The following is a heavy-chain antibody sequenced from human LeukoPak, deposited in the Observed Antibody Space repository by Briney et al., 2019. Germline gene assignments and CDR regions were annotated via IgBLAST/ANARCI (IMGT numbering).Heavy chain of an antibody. CDR3: AVKWTYDGFDI. J-gene: IGHJ4*02. Sequence: GGSLRLSCAASGFTFSSYWMHWVRQAPGKGLVWVSRINSDGSTTTYADSMKGRFTISRDNAKNTLYLQMNSLRAEDTAVYYCAVKWTYDGFDIWGQGTLVTVSS. CDR2: INSDGSTT. CDR1: GFTFSSYW. V-gene: IGHV3-74*01. D-gene: IGHD3-22*01.